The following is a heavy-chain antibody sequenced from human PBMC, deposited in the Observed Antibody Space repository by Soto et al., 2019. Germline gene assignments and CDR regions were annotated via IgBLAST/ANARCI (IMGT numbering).Heavy chain of an antibody. CDR3: SGGAPSMDV. D-gene: IGHD2-15*01. CDR2: IYYSGTT. Sequence: SETLSLTCTVSGGSISSYYWGWIRQPPGKGLEWIGNIYYSGTTYYNPSFESRVTITLDTPKNQFSLKLTSVTAADTAVYYCSGGAPSMDVWGQGTSVTVSS. J-gene: IGHJ6*02. V-gene: IGHV4-39*01. CDR1: GGSISSYY.